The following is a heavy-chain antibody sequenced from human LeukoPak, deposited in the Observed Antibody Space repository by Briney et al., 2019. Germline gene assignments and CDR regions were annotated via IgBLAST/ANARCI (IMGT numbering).Heavy chain of an antibody. Sequence: PGGSLRLSCAASGFTFSSYSMNWVRRAPGKGLEWVSYISSSSSTIYYADSVKGRFTISRDNAKNSLYLQMNSLRAEDTAVYYCARSQGIYGDYFDYWGQGTLVTVSS. CDR1: GFTFSSYS. CDR3: ARSQGIYGDYFDY. CDR2: ISSSSSTI. V-gene: IGHV3-48*01. D-gene: IGHD4-17*01. J-gene: IGHJ4*02.